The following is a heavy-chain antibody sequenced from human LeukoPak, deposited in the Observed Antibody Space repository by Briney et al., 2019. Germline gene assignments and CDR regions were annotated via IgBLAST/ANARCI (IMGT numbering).Heavy chain of an antibody. D-gene: IGHD3-22*01. CDR3: ARDPLYYYDSSGNDAFDI. J-gene: IGHJ3*02. Sequence: GASVKVSCKASGYTFTGYYMHSLRQAPGQGLEWMGRVNPNSGGTNYAQKFQGRVTMTRDTSISTAYMELSRLRSDDTAVYYCARDPLYYYDSSGNDAFDIWGQGTMVTVSS. CDR2: VNPNSGGT. CDR1: GYTFTGYY. V-gene: IGHV1-2*06.